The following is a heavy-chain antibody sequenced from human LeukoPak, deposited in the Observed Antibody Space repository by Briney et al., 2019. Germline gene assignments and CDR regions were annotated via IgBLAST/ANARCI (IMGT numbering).Heavy chain of an antibody. V-gene: IGHV3-30*02. D-gene: IGHD3-9*01. Sequence: GGSLRLSCAASGFTFSSYGMHWVRQAPGKGLEWVAFIRHDGSNKYYADSVKGRFTISRDNSKNTLYLQMNSLRAEDTAVYYCAKDLLYYDILTGYRDPDAFDIWGQGTMVTVSS. CDR2: IRHDGSNK. CDR3: AKDLLYYDILTGYRDPDAFDI. J-gene: IGHJ3*02. CDR1: GFTFSSYG.